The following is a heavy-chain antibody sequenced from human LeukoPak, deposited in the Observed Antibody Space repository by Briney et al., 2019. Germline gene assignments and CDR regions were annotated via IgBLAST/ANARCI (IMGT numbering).Heavy chain of an antibody. CDR3: ATGYCSSTSCYVYYGMDV. Sequence: GDPVKVFCKASGYTFTGYYMHWVRQSPGQGLEWMGWINPNSGGTNYAQKFQGRVTMTRDTSISTAYMELSRLRSDDTAVYYCATGYCSSTSCYVYYGMDVWGQGSTVSVSS. CDR2: INPNSGGT. V-gene: IGHV1-2*02. CDR1: GYTFTGYY. J-gene: IGHJ6*02. D-gene: IGHD2-2*01.